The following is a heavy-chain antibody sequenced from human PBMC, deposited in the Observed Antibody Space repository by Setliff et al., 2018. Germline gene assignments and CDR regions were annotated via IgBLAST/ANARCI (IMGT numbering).Heavy chain of an antibody. CDR2: IFQSGIT. J-gene: IGHJ4*02. V-gene: IGHV4-38-2*01. CDR3: ARVGGLLVATMPFDY. CDR1: GFSITNGYY. D-gene: IGHD5-12*01. Sequence: SETLSLTCAVSGFSITNGYYWGWIRQSPGKQLEWIGNIFQSGITFYNPSLKSRVTISLDPSQNQFSLKLRSVTAADTAVHFCARVGGLLVATMPFDYWGPGTLVTVSS.